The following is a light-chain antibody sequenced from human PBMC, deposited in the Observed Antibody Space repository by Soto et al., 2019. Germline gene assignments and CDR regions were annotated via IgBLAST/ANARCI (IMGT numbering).Light chain of an antibody. CDR3: CSYAGTNTFV. V-gene: IGLV2-23*01. CDR1: SSDVGSYNL. J-gene: IGLJ1*01. Sequence: QSDLTQPASVSGSPGQSITISCTGTSSDVGSYNLVSWYQQHPGKAPKLMIYEGNKRPSGVSNRFSGSKSANTASLTISGLQTEDEAHYYCCSYAGTNTFVFGTGTKLTVL. CDR2: EGN.